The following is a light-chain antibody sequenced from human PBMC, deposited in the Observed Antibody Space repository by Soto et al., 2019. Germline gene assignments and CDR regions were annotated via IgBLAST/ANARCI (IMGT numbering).Light chain of an antibody. CDR1: SSDIGGYDY. CDR3: TSYASGSSHVV. Sequence: QSVLTQPASVSGSPGQSITLSCTGTSSDIGGYDYVSWYQRHPGKAPKLIIYYVNNRPSGVSNRFSGSKSGNPASLTISGPHAEDEADYYCTSYASGSSHVVFGGGTKPTV. V-gene: IGLV2-14*01. J-gene: IGLJ2*01. CDR2: YVN.